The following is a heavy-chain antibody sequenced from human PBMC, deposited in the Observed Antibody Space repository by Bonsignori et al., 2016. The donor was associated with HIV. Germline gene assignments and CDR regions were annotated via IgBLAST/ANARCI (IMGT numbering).Heavy chain of an antibody. CDR1: GGSFSGYY. V-gene: IGHV4-34*01. J-gene: IGHJ4*02. CDR2: IDHSGNT. CDR3: ARGGFWSGLGTYYFDY. D-gene: IGHD3-3*01. Sequence: GSLRLSCAVYGGSFSGYYWSWDPPAPRKGLEWIGEIDHSGNTNYNPSLKSRVTISIDTSKNQFSLNLTSVTAADTAIYYCARGGFWSGLGTYYFDYWGQGSPVTVSS.